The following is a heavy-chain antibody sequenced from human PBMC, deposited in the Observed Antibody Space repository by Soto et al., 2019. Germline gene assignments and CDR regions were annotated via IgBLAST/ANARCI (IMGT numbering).Heavy chain of an antibody. CDR2: IDWDDDK. CDR3: ALIRGYSYGYSLLDS. V-gene: IGHV2-70*01. CDR1: GFSLSTSGMC. J-gene: IGHJ5*01. Sequence: SGPTLVNPTQTLTLTCTFSGFSLSTSGMCVSWIRQPPGKALEWLALIDWDDDKYYSTSLKTRLTISKDTSKNQVVLTMTNMDPVDTATYYCALIRGYSYGYSLLDSWGQGTLVTVSS. D-gene: IGHD5-18*01.